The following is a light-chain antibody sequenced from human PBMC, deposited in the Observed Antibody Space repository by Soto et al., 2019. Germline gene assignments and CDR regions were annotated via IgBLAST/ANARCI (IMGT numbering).Light chain of an antibody. CDR2: GAS. Sequence: EVVMTQSPATLSVSPGERATLSCRASQSVNANLAWYQQKPGQAPSLLIHGASNRATGIPARFSGSGFGTEYILTISCLQSEDFPVYYCQQYNTWLWTFGQGTKV. J-gene: IGKJ1*01. V-gene: IGKV3-15*01. CDR3: QQYNTWLWT. CDR1: QSVNAN.